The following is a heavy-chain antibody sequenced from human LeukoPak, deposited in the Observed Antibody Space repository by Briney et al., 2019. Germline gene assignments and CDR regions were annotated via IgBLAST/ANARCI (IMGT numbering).Heavy chain of an antibody. V-gene: IGHV1-46*01. CDR2: INPSGGST. D-gene: IGHD2-2*01. CDR1: GYTFTSYY. J-gene: IGHJ3*02. CDR3: ARDSGLIPAANAFDI. Sequence: ASVKVSCKASGYTFTSYYMHWVRQAPGQGLEWMGIINPSGGSTSYAQKFQGGVTMTRDTSTGTVYMELSSLRSEDTAVYYCARDSGLIPAANAFDIWGQGTMVTVSS.